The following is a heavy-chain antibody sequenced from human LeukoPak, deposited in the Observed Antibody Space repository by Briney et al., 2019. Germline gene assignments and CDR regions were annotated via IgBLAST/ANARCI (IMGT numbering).Heavy chain of an antibody. V-gene: IGHV4-4*07. Sequence: SETLSLTCTVCGGSISSYYWSWMRQPAGKGLEWIGRIYTSGSTNYNPSLKSRVTMSVDTSKNQSSLKLSSGTAADPAVYYCARETYYGSGNAFDIWGQGTMVTVSS. CDR2: IYTSGST. J-gene: IGHJ3*02. CDR3: ARETYYGSGNAFDI. CDR1: GGSISSYY. D-gene: IGHD3-10*01.